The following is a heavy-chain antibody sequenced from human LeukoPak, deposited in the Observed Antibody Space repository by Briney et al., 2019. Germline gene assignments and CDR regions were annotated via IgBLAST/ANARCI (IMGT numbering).Heavy chain of an antibody. CDR2: IIPIFGTA. D-gene: IGHD6-19*01. CDR1: GGTFSSYA. CDR3: GRDPSEAGAGPIGDYGRDV. J-gene: IGHJ6*02. Sequence: SVKVSCKASGGTFSSYAISWVRQAPGQGLEWMGGIIPIFGTANYAQKFQGRVTITADESTSIAYMELSSLRSEDTAVYYCGRDPSEAGAGPIGDYGRDVGGQGPTVTVS. V-gene: IGHV1-69*13.